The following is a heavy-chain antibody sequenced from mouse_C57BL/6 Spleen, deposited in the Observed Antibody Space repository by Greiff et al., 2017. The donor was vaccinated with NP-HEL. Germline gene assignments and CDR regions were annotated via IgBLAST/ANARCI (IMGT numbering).Heavy chain of an antibody. CDR3: ARFGSNYAMDY. V-gene: IGHV1-61*01. CDR2: IYPSDSET. D-gene: IGHD1-1*01. J-gene: IGHJ4*01. Sequence: QVQLQQPGAELVRPGSSVKLSCKASGYTFTSYWMDWVKQRPGQGLEWIGNIYPSDSETHYNQKFKDKATLTVDKSSSTAYMQLSSLTSEDSAVYYCARFGSNYAMDYWGQGTSVTVSS. CDR1: GYTFTSYW.